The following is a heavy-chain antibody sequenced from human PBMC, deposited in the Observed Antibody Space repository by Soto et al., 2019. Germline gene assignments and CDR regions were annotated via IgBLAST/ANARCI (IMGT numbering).Heavy chain of an antibody. Sequence: SETLSLTCSVSNGSISGFYWTWIRQPPGKILEWIGYIHYSGRTDYNPSLTSRATMSVDTSKDQFSLNLKSITAADTAVYYCVRVGVGIGNHFDSWGRGTLVTVSS. J-gene: IGHJ4*02. D-gene: IGHD1-26*01. CDR1: NGSISGFY. CDR3: VRVGVGIGNHFDS. V-gene: IGHV4-59*12. CDR2: IHYSGRT.